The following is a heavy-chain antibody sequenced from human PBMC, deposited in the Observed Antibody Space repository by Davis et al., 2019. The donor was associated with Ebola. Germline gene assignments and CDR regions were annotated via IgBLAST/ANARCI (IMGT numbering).Heavy chain of an antibody. CDR2: IYHSGST. CDR1: GGSISSSNW. Sequence: MPSETLSLTCAVSGGSISSSNWWCCVRQPPGKGLEWIGEIYHSGSTNYNPSLKSRVTISVDKSKNQFSLKLNSVTAADTAVYYCAKVLVVGYYYYYGMDVWGQGTTVTVSS. CDR3: AKVLVVGYYYYYGMDV. D-gene: IGHD3-22*01. J-gene: IGHJ6*02. V-gene: IGHV4-4*02.